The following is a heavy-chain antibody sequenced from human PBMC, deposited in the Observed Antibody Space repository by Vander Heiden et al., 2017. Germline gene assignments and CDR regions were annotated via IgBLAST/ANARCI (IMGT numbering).Heavy chain of an antibody. J-gene: IGHJ6*02. Sequence: EVQLLESGGGLVQPGGSLRLSCAASGFTFSSYAMSWVRQAPGKGLEWVSTISGSGGSPYYADSMRGRFTISRDNSKNTLYLQMNSLRAEDTAVYYCASGPYDFWSGYLYWGQGTTVTVSS. D-gene: IGHD3-3*01. CDR2: ISGSGGSP. V-gene: IGHV3-23*01. CDR3: ASGPYDFWSGYLY. CDR1: GFTFSSYA.